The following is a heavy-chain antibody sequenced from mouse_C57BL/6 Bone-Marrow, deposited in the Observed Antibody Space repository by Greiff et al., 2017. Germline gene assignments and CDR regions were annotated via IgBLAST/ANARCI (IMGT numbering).Heavy chain of an antibody. V-gene: IGHV1-85*01. D-gene: IGHD1-1*01. J-gene: IGHJ4*01. Sequence: VMLVESGPELVKPGASVKLSCKASGYTFTSYDINWVKQRPGQGLEWIGWIYPRDGSTKYNEKVKGKATLTVDTSSSTAYMELHSLTSEDSAVYFCARRGYYYGSSYAMDYWGQGTSVTVSS. CDR1: GYTFTSYD. CDR3: ARRGYYYGSSYAMDY. CDR2: IYPRDGST.